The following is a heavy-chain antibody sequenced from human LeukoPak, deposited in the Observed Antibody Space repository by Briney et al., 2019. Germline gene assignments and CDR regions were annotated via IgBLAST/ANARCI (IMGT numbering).Heavy chain of an antibody. CDR3: TTSPCSGGSCFSGYLDH. J-gene: IGHJ4*02. CDR1: GFAFSSYA. Sequence: GGSLRLSCAASGFAFSSYAMNWVRQAPGKGLEWVSTISGSSVSTYYADSMKGRFTISRDSSRNTLYLQMNSLRAEDTAIYYCTTSPCSGGSCFSGYLDHWGQGTLVTVSS. CDR2: ISGSSVST. D-gene: IGHD2-15*01. V-gene: IGHV3-23*01.